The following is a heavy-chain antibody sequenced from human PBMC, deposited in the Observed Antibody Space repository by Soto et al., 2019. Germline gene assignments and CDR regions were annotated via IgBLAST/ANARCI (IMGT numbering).Heavy chain of an antibody. CDR1: GFTFSSFA. CDR2: ISYDGSNK. V-gene: IGHV3-30-3*01. Sequence: VQLVESGGGVVQPGRSLRLSCAASGFTFSSFAIHWVRQAPGKGLEWVSRISYDGSNKYYADSVKGRFTISRDNSKNTLYLQMNSLRAEETAVYYCARAYDSSMNYFDYWGQGTLVTVSS. CDR3: ARAYDSSMNYFDY. D-gene: IGHD3-22*01. J-gene: IGHJ4*02.